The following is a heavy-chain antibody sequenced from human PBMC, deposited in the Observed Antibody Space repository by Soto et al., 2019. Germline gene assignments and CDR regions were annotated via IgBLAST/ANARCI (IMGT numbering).Heavy chain of an antibody. CDR3: ARTALGWFDP. J-gene: IGHJ5*02. CDR2: IFYSGRSGST. CDR1: GGSISSYY. Sequence: SETLSLTCSVSGGSISSYYWSWIRQPPGKGLEWIGYIFYSGRSGSTNYNPSLKSRVTISVDTSKNQFSLKLSSVTAADTAVYYCARTALGWFDPWGQGTMVTVYS. D-gene: IGHD2-21*02. V-gene: IGHV4-59*01.